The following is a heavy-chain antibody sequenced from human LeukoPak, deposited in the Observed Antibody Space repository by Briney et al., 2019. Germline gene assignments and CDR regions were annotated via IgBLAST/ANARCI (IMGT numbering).Heavy chain of an antibody. V-gene: IGHV4-61*08. D-gene: IGHD3-10*01. Sequence: SETLSLTCTVSGGSISSGGYYWSWIRQPPGKGLEWIGYIYYSGSTNYNPSLKSRVTISVDTSKNQFSLKLSSVTAADTAVYYCARVNTMVRGVIRAFDIWGQGTMVTVSS. CDR2: IYYSGST. J-gene: IGHJ3*02. CDR3: ARVNTMVRGVIRAFDI. CDR1: GGSISSGGYY.